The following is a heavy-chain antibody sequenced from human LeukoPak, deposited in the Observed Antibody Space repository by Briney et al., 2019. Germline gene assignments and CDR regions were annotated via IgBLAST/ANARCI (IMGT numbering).Heavy chain of an antibody. CDR2: TRNKGNDYST. D-gene: IGHD1-26*01. J-gene: IGHJ3*02. Sequence: GGSLRLSCAASGFTFSRYWMHWVRQAPGKGLEWVGRTRNKGNDYSTEYAASVKGRFTVSRDDSKNSLYLQMNGLRTEDTAVYYCAREAYSGSYFLDAFDIWGQGTMVTVSS. CDR1: GFTFSRYW. V-gene: IGHV3-72*01. CDR3: AREAYSGSYFLDAFDI.